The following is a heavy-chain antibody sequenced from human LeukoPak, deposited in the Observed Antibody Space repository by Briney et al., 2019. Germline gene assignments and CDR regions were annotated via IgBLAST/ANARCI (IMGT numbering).Heavy chain of an antibody. Sequence: SETLSLTCTVSGGSISSYYWSWIRQPPGKGLEWIGYIYYSGSTNYNPSLKSRVTISVDTSKNQFSLKLSSVTAADTAVYYCARGKMGRSGWSYYYYGMDVWGQGTTVTVX. CDR1: GGSISSYY. J-gene: IGHJ6*02. D-gene: IGHD6-19*01. CDR2: IYYSGST. V-gene: IGHV4-59*01. CDR3: ARGKMGRSGWSYYYYGMDV.